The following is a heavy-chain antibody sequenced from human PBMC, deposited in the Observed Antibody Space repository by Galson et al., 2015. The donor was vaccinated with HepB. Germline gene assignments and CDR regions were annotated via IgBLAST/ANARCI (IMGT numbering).Heavy chain of an antibody. CDR1: GGSTGSSSYY. J-gene: IGHJ3*02. CDR2: IYYSGST. V-gene: IGHV4-39*07. D-gene: IGHD3-22*01. CDR3: ARLLEEYYYDSSGYYYGAFDI. Sequence: TLSLTCTVSGGSTGSSSYYWGWIRQPPGKGLEWIGSIYYSGSTSYNPSLKSRVTISVDTSKNQFSLKLSSVTAADTAVYYCARLLEEYYYDSSGYYYGAFDIWGQGTMVTVSS.